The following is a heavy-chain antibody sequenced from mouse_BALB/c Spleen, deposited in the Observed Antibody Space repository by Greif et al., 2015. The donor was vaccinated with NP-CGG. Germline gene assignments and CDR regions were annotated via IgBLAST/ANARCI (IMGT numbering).Heavy chain of an antibody. CDR2: FYPGSGNT. D-gene: IGHD4-1*01. CDR1: GYTFTNYY. CDR3: ARRTGTEAMDY. Sequence: QVHVEQSGPVLVKTGASVQISCKASGYTFTNYYLIWVKQKPGQGIEWIGWFYPGSGNTKYKEKFKGKATLTVDPPSSTAYMQFSSLTSEDTAVYFCARRTGTEAMDYWGQGTSVTVSS. V-gene: IGHV1-84*02. J-gene: IGHJ4*01.